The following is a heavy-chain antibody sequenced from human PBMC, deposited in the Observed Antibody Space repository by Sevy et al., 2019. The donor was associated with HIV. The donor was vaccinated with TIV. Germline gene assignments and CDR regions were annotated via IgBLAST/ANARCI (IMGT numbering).Heavy chain of an antibody. J-gene: IGHJ4*02. V-gene: IGHV3-30-3*01. CDR3: ARADYGDYSGEFDY. Sequence: GGSLRLSCAASGITFSSHAMHWVRQAPGKGLEWVTIISYDGSNKYYEDSGKGRFTISRENSKYTLYLQMNSLRAEDTAMYYCARADYGDYSGEFDYWGQGTLVTVSS. CDR2: ISYDGSNK. CDR1: GITFSSHA. D-gene: IGHD4-17*01.